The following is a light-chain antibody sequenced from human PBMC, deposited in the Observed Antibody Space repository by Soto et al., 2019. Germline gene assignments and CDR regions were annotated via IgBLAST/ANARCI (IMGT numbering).Light chain of an antibody. Sequence: QSVLTQPPSVSAAPGQTVTISCTGSSSNIGDNYVSWFQQFPGTAPQLLIYGNNERPSGIPDRFSASKSGTSATLGITGLQTGDEADYYCGTWDSSLGAGVFGGGTKVTVL. CDR3: GTWDSSLGAGV. V-gene: IGLV1-51*01. CDR2: GNN. CDR1: SSNIGDNY. J-gene: IGLJ2*01.